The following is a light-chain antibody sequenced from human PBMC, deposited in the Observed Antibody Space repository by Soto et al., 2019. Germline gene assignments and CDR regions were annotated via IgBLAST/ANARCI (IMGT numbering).Light chain of an antibody. J-gene: IGKJ4*01. CDR3: QQCNNWPPLT. CDR1: QTSNSN. CDR2: DAT. V-gene: IGKV3-15*01. Sequence: EVVMTQSPAILSVSPGERATLSCRASQTSNSNLAWYQQKPGQSPRLLIYDATTRATGVPARFSGSGSGTEFTLTISSLQSEDFAVYYCQQCNNWPPLTFGGGTQVEMK.